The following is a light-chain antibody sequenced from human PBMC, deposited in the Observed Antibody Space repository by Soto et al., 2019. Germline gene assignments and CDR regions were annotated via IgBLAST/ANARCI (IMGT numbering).Light chain of an antibody. CDR1: QSVSSSY. J-gene: IGKJ2*01. CDR2: GAS. CDR3: QQYGDSPPNT. Sequence: EIVLTQSPGTLSLSPGERATLSCRASQSVSSSYLAWYQQKPGQAPRLLIYGASSRATGIPDRFSGSGSGTDFTLTIIRLEPEDFAVYYCQQYGDSPPNTFGQGTKLEIK. V-gene: IGKV3-20*01.